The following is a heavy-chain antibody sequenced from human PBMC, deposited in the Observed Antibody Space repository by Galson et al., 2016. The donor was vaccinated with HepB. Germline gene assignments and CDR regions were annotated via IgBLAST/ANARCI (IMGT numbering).Heavy chain of an antibody. CDR1: GLTFSPYA. D-gene: IGHD6-13*01. CDR2: ISFDGNNQ. J-gene: IGHJ4*02. V-gene: IGHV3-30*04. Sequence: SLRLSCAASGLTFSPYAMHWVRQAPGKGLEWAAVISFDGNNQYYADSVKGRFTISRDNSKNTLYLQMNSLRPEDTAVYYCAREGGVRQLDPYYFDYWGQGARFTVSS. CDR3: AREGGVRQLDPYYFDY.